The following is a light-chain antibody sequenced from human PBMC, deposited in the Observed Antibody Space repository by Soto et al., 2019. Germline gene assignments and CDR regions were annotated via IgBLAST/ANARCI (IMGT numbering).Light chain of an antibody. V-gene: IGKV1-33*01. CDR3: QYHDSLLEMFT. J-gene: IGKJ3*01. CDR2: DAT. CDR1: QDITNY. Sequence: DIQMTQSPSSLSASVGDRVTITCQASQDITNYLNWYQQKPGKAPKLLIYDATNLKTGVPSTFSGSGSGTDFSFTISSLQPEDIATYYCQYHDSLLEMFTFGPGTKVDIK.